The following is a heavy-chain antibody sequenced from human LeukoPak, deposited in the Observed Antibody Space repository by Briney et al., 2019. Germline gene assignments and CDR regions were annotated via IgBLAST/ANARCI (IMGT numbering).Heavy chain of an antibody. V-gene: IGHV1-2*02. D-gene: IGHD5-12*01. CDR1: GYTFTGYY. CDR3: ARGDSGYDYYFDY. Sequence: ASVKVSCKASGYTFTGYYMHWARQAPGQGLEWMGWINPNSGGTNYAQKFQGRVTMTRDTSISTAYMELSRLRSDDTAVYYCARGDSGYDYYFDYWGQGTLVTVSS. J-gene: IGHJ4*02. CDR2: INPNSGGT.